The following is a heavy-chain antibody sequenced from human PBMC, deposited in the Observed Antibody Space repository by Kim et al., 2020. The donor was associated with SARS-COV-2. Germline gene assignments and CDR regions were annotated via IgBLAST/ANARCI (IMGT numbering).Heavy chain of an antibody. CDR3: ARLLIGVPYWFDP. Sequence: YNPSLKSRVTISVDTSKNQFALKLSSVTAADTAVYYCARLLIGVPYWFDPWGQGTLVTVSS. V-gene: IGHV4-39*01. D-gene: IGHD2-21*01. J-gene: IGHJ5*02.